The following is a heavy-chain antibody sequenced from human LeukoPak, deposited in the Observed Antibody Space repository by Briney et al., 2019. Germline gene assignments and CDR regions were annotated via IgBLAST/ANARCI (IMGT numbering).Heavy chain of an antibody. Sequence: GGSLRLSCAASGFTFSSYWMHWVRQGPGKGLVWVSRISTDGSSTDYADSVKGRFTISRENAKDTLYLQMNSLRAEDTAVYYCARTRTLPIAGGFDTWGQGSLVTVSS. V-gene: IGHV3-74*01. D-gene: IGHD3-16*01. J-gene: IGHJ5*02. CDR2: ISTDGSST. CDR1: GFTFSSYW. CDR3: ARTRTLPIAGGFDT.